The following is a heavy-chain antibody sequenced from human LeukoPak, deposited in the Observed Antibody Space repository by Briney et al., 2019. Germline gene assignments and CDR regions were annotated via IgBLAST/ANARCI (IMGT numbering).Heavy chain of an antibody. D-gene: IGHD6-13*01. CDR3: AKIVQFTAATGTGLDY. J-gene: IGHJ4*02. Sequence: PGGSLRLSCAASGFTFSYYGMHWVRQAPGKGLDWVAVIWHDGSYIYYADSVKGRFTISRDNSKNTLYLQMNSLRAGDTAVYYCAKIVQFTAATGTGLDYWGQGTLVTVSP. CDR1: GFTFSYYG. V-gene: IGHV3-33*06. CDR2: IWHDGSYI.